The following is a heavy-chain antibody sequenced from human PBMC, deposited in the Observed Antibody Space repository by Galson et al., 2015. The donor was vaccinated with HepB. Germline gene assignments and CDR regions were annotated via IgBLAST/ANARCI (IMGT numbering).Heavy chain of an antibody. CDR1: GDSITSGAYY. J-gene: IGHJ3*02. Sequence: LTCTVSGDSITSGAYYWGWIRQLPGKGLEWIGYIYYSGSTYYNPSLSSRVAISVDTSKNQFSLKVSSVTAADTALYYCARAFGDYADAFDIWGQGTMVTVSS. V-gene: IGHV4-31*03. CDR2: IYYSGST. CDR3: ARAFGDYADAFDI. D-gene: IGHD4-17*01.